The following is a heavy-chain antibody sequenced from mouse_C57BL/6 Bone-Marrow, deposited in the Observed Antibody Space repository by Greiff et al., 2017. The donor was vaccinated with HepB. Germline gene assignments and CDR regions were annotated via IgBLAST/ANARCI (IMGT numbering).Heavy chain of an antibody. CDR1: GYTFTSYW. CDR3: AREDAGYAMDY. V-gene: IGHV1-59*01. Sequence: QVQLQQSGAELVRPGTSVKLSCKASGYTFTSYWMHWVKQRPGQGLEWIGVIDPSDSYTNYNQKFKGKATLTVDTSSSTAYMQLSSLTSEDSAVYYCAREDAGYAMDYWGQGTSVTVSS. CDR2: IDPSDSYT. J-gene: IGHJ4*01.